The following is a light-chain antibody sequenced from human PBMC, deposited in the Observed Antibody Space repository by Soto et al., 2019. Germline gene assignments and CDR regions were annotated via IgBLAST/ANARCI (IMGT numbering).Light chain of an antibody. J-gene: IGKJ4*01. CDR2: AAS. Sequence: DIQLTQSPSFLSASLGDRVTITCRASQGISSYLAWYQQKPGKAPKLLIYAASTLQSGVPSRFSSSGSGTEFTLTISSLQPEDFATYYCQQLNSYPLTFGGGTKVDIK. CDR1: QGISSY. V-gene: IGKV1-9*01. CDR3: QQLNSYPLT.